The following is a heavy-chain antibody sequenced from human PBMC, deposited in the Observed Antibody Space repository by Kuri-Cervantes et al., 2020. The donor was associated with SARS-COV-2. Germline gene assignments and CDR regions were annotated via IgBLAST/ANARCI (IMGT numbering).Heavy chain of an antibody. V-gene: IGHV4-61*02. CDR1: GGSISSGDYY. Sequence: LRLSCTVSGGSISSGDYYWSWIRQPSGKSLEWIGRVYSTGTTDYNPSLKSRVTMSVDTSKSQFSLNLTSVTAADTAVYYCARVGARGLDFWGQGTLVTVSS. CDR3: ARVGARGLDF. D-gene: IGHD1-26*01. J-gene: IGHJ4*02. CDR2: VYSTGTT.